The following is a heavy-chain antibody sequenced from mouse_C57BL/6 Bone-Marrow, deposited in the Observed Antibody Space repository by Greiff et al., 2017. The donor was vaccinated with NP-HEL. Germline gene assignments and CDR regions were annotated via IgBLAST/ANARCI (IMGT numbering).Heavy chain of an antibody. V-gene: IGHV1-5*01. CDR2: IYPGNSDT. D-gene: IGHD2-3*01. CDR3: TPIYDGPAWFAY. Sequence: VQLQQSGTVLARPGASVKMSCKTSGYTFTSYWMHWVKQRPGQGLEWIGAIYPGNSDTSYNQKFKGKAKLTAVTSASTAYMELSSLTNEDSAVYYCTPIYDGPAWFAYWGQGTLVTVSA. CDR1: GYTFTSYW. J-gene: IGHJ3*01.